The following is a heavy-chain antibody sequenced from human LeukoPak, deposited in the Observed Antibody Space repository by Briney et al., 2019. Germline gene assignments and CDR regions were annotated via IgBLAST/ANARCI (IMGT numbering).Heavy chain of an antibody. CDR3: TKGAAAGPKYFQH. D-gene: IGHD6-13*01. CDR2: IDGSGVGT. Sequence: SGGSLRLSCAASGFTFSSYVMRWVRQAPGKGLEWVSTIDGSGVGTYYADSVKGRFTISRDSSKSTLYLHMNSLRAEDTAVYYCTKGAAAGPKYFQHWGQGTLATVSS. J-gene: IGHJ1*01. V-gene: IGHV3-23*01. CDR1: GFTFSSYV.